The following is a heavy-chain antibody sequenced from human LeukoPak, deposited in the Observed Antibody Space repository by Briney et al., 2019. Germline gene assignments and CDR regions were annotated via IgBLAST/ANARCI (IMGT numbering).Heavy chain of an antibody. CDR2: ISTSGST. Sequence: SETLSLTCTVSGGSISSSSYYWGWLRQPPGKGLEWIGRISTSGSTYYNPSLKSRVTISVDMSKNQFSLKLSSVTAADTAVYYCARGRGYFDWLSYFDYWGQGTLVTVSS. J-gene: IGHJ4*02. CDR1: GGSISSSSYY. CDR3: ARGRGYFDWLSYFDY. V-gene: IGHV4-39*07. D-gene: IGHD3-9*01.